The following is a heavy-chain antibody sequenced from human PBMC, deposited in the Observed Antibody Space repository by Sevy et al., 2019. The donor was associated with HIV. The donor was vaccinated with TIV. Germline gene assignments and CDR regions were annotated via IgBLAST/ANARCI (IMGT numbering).Heavy chain of an antibody. Sequence: GGSLRLSCAASGFTFSRYDMHWVRQATGKGLEWVSSIGTAGDTYYPGSVKGRFTISRENAKKSSYLHMNSLRAGDTAVYYCARGTRYSGSYYLGDDAFDIWGQGTMVTVSS. V-gene: IGHV3-13*01. CDR2: IGTAGDT. CDR1: GFTFSRYD. J-gene: IGHJ3*02. D-gene: IGHD1-26*01. CDR3: ARGTRYSGSYYLGDDAFDI.